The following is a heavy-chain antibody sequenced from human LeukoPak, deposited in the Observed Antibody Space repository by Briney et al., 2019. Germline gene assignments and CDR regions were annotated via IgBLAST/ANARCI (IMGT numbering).Heavy chain of an antibody. D-gene: IGHD3-10*01. Sequence: TGGSLRLSCAASGFTFSSYAMHWVRQAPGKGLEWVAVISYDGSNKYYADSVKGRFTMSRDNSKNTLYLQMNSLRAEDTAVYYCAKGAYYHGSGRYFDSWGQGTLVTVSS. CDR2: ISYDGSNK. V-gene: IGHV3-30-3*01. J-gene: IGHJ4*02. CDR1: GFTFSSYA. CDR3: AKGAYYHGSGRYFDS.